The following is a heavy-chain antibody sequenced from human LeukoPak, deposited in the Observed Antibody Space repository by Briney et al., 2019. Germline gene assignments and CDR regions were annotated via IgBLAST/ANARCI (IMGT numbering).Heavy chain of an antibody. V-gene: IGHV4-34*01. CDR3: ARRQLWLAPGVVEWYFDL. D-gene: IGHD6-19*01. Sequence: PSETLSLTCAVYGGSFSDYYWSWIRQPPGKGLEWIGEINHSGRNNYNPSLKSRVTISVDTSKNQFSLKLSSVTAADTAVYYCARRQLWLAPGVVEWYFDLWGRGTLVTVSS. CDR1: GGSFSDYY. CDR2: INHSGRN. J-gene: IGHJ2*01.